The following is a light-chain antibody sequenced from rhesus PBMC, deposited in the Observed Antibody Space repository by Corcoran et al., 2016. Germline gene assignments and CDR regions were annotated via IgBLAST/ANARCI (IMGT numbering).Light chain of an antibody. Sequence: DIQMTQSPSSLSAFVGYRVIITCRASQTIGNYLIWYQQKPWKVPKVLIYDASTLQSGVPFRFSGSGSGTDFTLTISSLQPEDFATYSCQQHNSLPYSFGQGTKVEIK. J-gene: IGKJ2*01. V-gene: IGKV1-44*03. CDR2: DAS. CDR3: QQHNSLPYS. CDR1: QTIGNY.